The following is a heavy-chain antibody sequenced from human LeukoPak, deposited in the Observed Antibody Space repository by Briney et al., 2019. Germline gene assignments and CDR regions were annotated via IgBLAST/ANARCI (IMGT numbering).Heavy chain of an antibody. V-gene: IGHV3-30*03. D-gene: IGHD5-24*01. CDR1: GFSFSSYG. Sequence: GGSLRLSCAASGFSFSSYGMHWVRQAPGKGLEWVAVISYDGRNKYYADSVKGRFTIPRDTSKNTLYLQMNSLRAEDTAVYYCAPEDGHNPHLGFDYWGQGTLATVSS. CDR3: APEDGHNPHLGFDY. CDR2: ISYDGRNK. J-gene: IGHJ4*02.